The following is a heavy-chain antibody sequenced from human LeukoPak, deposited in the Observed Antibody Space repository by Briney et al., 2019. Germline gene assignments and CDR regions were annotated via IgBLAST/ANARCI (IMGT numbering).Heavy chain of an antibody. CDR1: GFIFSDYW. Sequence: GGSLRLSCAASGFIFSDYWMIWVRQAPGKGLEWVADIKYDSSDRFYVDSVTGRFTISRDNAQNSVFLQMNSLRAEDTAVYCCARLMTEAGAYAYYFDNWGQGTLVTVSS. CDR3: ARLMTEAGAYAYYFDN. J-gene: IGHJ4*02. D-gene: IGHD6-19*01. CDR2: IKYDSSDR. V-gene: IGHV3-7*01.